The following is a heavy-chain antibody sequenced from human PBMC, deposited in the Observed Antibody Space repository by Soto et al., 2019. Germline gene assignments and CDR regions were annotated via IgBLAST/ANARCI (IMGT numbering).Heavy chain of an antibody. Sequence: GGSLRLSCAASGFTFSSYAMSWVRQAPGKGLEWVSAISGSGGSTYYADSVKGRFTISRDNSKNTLYLQMNSLRAEDTAVYYCAKDSGAARGVMCDMDVWGKGTTVTVSS. CDR3: AKDSGAARGVMCDMDV. J-gene: IGHJ6*03. V-gene: IGHV3-23*01. D-gene: IGHD3-10*01. CDR1: GFTFSSYA. CDR2: ISGSGGST.